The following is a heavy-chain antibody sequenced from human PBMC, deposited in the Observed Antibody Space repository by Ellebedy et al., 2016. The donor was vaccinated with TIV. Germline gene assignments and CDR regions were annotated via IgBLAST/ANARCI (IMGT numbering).Heavy chain of an antibody. Sequence: GESLKISXAASGFTFSSYAMHWVRQAPGKGLEWVAVISYDGSNKYYADSVKGRFTISRGNSKNTLYLQMNSLRAEDTAVYYCVGGSLQTAMVFLDNYWGQGTLVTVSS. D-gene: IGHD5-18*01. CDR3: VGGSLQTAMVFLDNY. CDR1: GFTFSSYA. J-gene: IGHJ4*02. CDR2: ISYDGSNK. V-gene: IGHV3-30-3*01.